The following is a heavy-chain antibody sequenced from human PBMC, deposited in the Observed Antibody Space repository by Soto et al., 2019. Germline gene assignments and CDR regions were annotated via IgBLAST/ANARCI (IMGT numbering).Heavy chain of an antibody. Sequence: PGGSLRLSCAASGFTFSTYAMCWVRQAPGKGLEWVSAITGSGGTTYYADSVRGRFTISRDNSKNTLYLQMNSLRAEDTAIYYGAKASSGYLFDYWGQGTLVTVSS. V-gene: IGHV3-23*01. J-gene: IGHJ4*02. CDR3: AKASSGYLFDY. CDR2: ITGSGGTT. D-gene: IGHD3-22*01. CDR1: GFTFSTYA.